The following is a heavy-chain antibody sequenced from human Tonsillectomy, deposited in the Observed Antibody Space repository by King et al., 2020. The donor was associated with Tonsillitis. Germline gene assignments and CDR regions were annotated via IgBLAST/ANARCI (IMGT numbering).Heavy chain of an antibody. CDR2: IDPTDSYT. J-gene: IGHJ3*01. CDR3: AGRSMAVSGDAFDV. V-gene: IGHV5-10-1*03. CDR1: GYSFPNYW. Sequence: VQLVESGAEVRKPGESLRISCTDSGYSFPNYWISWVRQMPGKGLEWMGKIDPTDSYTHYNPSFQGHVTISADKPISTVYVQWTSLKASDTAMYYCAGRSMAVSGDAFDVWGQGTMVTVSS. D-gene: IGHD6-19*01.